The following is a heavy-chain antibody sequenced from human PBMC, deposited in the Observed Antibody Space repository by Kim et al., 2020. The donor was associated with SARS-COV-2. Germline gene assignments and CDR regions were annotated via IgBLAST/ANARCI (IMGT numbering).Heavy chain of an antibody. J-gene: IGHJ4*02. Sequence: SETLSLTCTVSGCSLRRLRSSCVFLLQPPLKGLEWIGTIYYSGSTYYNPSLKSRVTISVDPSKNQFSLKLTSVTAADTAVYYCARERAGSSWYPPDYWGQGTLLTVSS. D-gene: IGHD6-13*01. V-gene: IGHV4-39*02. CDR3: ARERAGSSWYPPDY. CDR1: GCSLRRLRSS. CDR2: IYYSGST.